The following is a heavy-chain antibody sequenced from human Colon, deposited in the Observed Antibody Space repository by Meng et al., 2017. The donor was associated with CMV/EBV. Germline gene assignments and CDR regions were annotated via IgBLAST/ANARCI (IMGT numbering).Heavy chain of an antibody. V-gene: IGHV1-2*02. Sequence: ASVKVSCKTSGYTFTDYFIHWVRRAPGQGPEWVGWINPNNGGTNYARRFQGRVTMTRDTSINTVYLELSSLTSGDTAVYFCARADSDSSGYYGPDFRGQGTMVTVSS. CDR3: ARADSDSSGYYGPDF. J-gene: IGHJ3*01. D-gene: IGHD3-22*01. CDR1: GYTFTDYF. CDR2: INPNNGGT.